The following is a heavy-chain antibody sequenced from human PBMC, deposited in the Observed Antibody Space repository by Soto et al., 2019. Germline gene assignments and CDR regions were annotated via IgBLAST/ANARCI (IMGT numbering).Heavy chain of an antibody. J-gene: IGHJ4*02. Sequence: GGSLRLSCAASGFTFSSYAMSWVRQAPGKGLEWVSAISGSGGSTYYADSVKGRFTISRDNSKNTLYLQMNSLRAEDTAVYYCEKDRILVVVAAGDDYWGQGTLVNVSS. CDR1: GFTFSSYA. CDR3: EKDRILVVVAAGDDY. D-gene: IGHD2-15*01. V-gene: IGHV3-23*01. CDR2: ISGSGGST.